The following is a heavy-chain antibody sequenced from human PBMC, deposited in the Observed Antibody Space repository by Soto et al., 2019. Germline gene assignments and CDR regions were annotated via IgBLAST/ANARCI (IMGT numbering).Heavy chain of an antibody. CDR1: GFTFSSYW. Sequence: GGSLRLSCAASGFTFSSYWMHWVRQAPGKGLVWVSRIHSDGTDTSYADSVKGRFIISRDNAKNTLYLQMNSLRAEDTAVYYCARDLRGFNYGYDYYYYGMDVWGRGTTVTVSS. V-gene: IGHV3-74*01. CDR3: ARDLRGFNYGYDYYYYGMDV. D-gene: IGHD5-18*01. CDR2: IHSDGTDT. J-gene: IGHJ6*02.